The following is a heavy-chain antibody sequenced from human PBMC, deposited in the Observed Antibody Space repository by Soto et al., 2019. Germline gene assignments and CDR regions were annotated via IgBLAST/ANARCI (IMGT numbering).Heavy chain of an antibody. D-gene: IGHD3-3*01. Sequence: GGSLRLSCAASGFTFSSYAMSWVRQAPGKGLERVSAISGSGGSTYYADSVKGRFTISRDNSKNTLYLQMNSLRAEDTAVYYCAKDYYDFWSGYYKADPGLPSRVYWGQGTLVTVSS. V-gene: IGHV3-23*01. J-gene: IGHJ4*02. CDR1: GFTFSSYA. CDR3: AKDYYDFWSGYYKADPGLPSRVY. CDR2: ISGSGGST.